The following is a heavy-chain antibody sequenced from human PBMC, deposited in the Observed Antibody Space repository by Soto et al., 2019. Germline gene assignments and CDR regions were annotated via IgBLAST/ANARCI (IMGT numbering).Heavy chain of an antibody. Sequence: GGSLRLSCAASGLPFSDYYMSWIRQDPGKGLEWVSYISSSGSTIYYADSVKGRFTISRDNAKNSLYLQMNSLRAEDTAVYYCARIRYYDSGSSINWFDPWGQGTLVTVSS. D-gene: IGHD3-10*01. J-gene: IGHJ5*02. CDR2: ISSSGSTI. V-gene: IGHV3-11*01. CDR3: ARIRYYDSGSSINWFDP. CDR1: GLPFSDYY.